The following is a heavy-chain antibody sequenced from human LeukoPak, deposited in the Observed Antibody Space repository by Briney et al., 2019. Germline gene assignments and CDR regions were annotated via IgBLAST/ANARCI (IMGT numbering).Heavy chain of an antibody. CDR2: INHTGST. CDR1: GGSFSGYY. J-gene: IGHJ5*02. V-gene: IGHV4-34*01. CDR3: ARFVIAVPAAMGGRYNWFDP. D-gene: IGHD2-2*01. Sequence: SETLFLTCAVYGGSFSGYYWSWIRQPPGKGLGWIGEINHTGSTNYNPSLKSRVTISVDTSKNQFSLKLSSVTAADTAVYYCARFVIAVPAAMGGRYNWFDPWGQGTLVTVSS.